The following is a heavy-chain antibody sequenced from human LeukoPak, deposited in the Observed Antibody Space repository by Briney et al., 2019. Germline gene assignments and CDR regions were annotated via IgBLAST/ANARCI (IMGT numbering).Heavy chain of an antibody. V-gene: IGHV1-69*04. Sequence: ASVKVSCKASGGTFSSYAISWVRQAPGQGLEWMGRIIPILGIANYAQKFQGRVTITADKSTSTAYMELSSLRSEDTAVYYCATSTVVKKRLFFPYSYWGQGTLVTVSS. CDR2: IIPILGIA. CDR1: GGTFSSYA. D-gene: IGHD4-23*01. CDR3: ATSTVVKKRLFFPYSY. J-gene: IGHJ4*02.